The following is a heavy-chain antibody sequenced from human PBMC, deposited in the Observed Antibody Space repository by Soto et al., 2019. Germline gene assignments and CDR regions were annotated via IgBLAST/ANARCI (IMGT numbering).Heavy chain of an antibody. CDR1: GFTFSSYA. V-gene: IGHV3-23*01. D-gene: IGHD2-15*01. J-gene: IGHJ4*02. CDR3: AKDGAHCSGGSCYVNY. CDR2: ISGSGGST. Sequence: EVQLLESGGGLVQPGGSLRLSCAASGFTFSSYAMSWVRQAPGKGLEWVSAISGSGGSTYYADSVKGRFTISRDNSKHTLYLQMNSLRAEDTAVYYCAKDGAHCSGGSCYVNYWGQGTLVTVSS.